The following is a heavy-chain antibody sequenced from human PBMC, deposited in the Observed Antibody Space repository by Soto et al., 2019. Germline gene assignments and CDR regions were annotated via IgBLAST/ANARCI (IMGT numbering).Heavy chain of an antibody. CDR2: ISYDGSNK. D-gene: IGHD3-22*01. J-gene: IGHJ5*02. V-gene: IGHV3-30-3*01. CDR1: GFTFSSYS. CDR3: ARDGRSARKINYYDSPRLLNWFDP. Sequence: PGGSLGLSCAASGFTFSSYSMHWVRQAPGKGLEWVAVISYDGSNKYYADSVKGRFTISRDNSKNTLYLQMNSLRAEDTAVYYCARDGRSARKINYYDSPRLLNWFDPWGQGTLVTVSS.